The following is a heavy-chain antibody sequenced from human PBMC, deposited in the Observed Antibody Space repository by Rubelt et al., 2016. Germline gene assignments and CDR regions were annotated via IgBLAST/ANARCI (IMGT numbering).Heavy chain of an antibody. J-gene: IGHJ4*02. CDR2: ICSSSSTS. D-gene: IGHD2/OR15-2a*01. CDR3: GRGIDY. Sequence: VQLVESGGGVVQPGGSLRLSCAASGFPFSSYSMNWVRQAPGKGLEWVSYICSSSSTSYLGEAVNGRVNISRDDAKNLLYLQMNSLGAEETAVYYWGRGIDYWGQGSLVTVSS. CDR1: GFPFSSYS. V-gene: IGHV3-48*04.